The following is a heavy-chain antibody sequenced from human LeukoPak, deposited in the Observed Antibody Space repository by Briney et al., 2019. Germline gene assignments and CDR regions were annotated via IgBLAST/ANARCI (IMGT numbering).Heavy chain of an antibody. CDR3: ARDRESFAVPSMDV. D-gene: IGHD4-17*01. CDR1: GFTFGSYS. Sequence: GGSLRLSCAASGFTFGSYSMNWVRQAPGKGLEWVSYISSFSSTIYYADSVKGRFTISRDSAKNSLYLQMNSLRAEDTAVYYCARDRESFAVPSMDVWGKGTTVTVSS. V-gene: IGHV3-48*01. J-gene: IGHJ6*03. CDR2: ISSFSSTI.